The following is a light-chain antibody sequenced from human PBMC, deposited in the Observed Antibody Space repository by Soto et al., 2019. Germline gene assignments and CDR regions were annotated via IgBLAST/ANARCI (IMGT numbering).Light chain of an antibody. J-gene: IGLJ3*02. V-gene: IGLV2-8*01. CDR3: SSFAPSNTWV. CDR2: EVT. Sequence: QSALTQPPSASGSPGQSVTISCTGTSSDVGAYNYVSWYQQHAGKAPKLGIYEVTKRPSGVPDRFSGSKSANTASLTVSGLQAEDEADYYCSSFAPSNTWVFGGGTKLTVL. CDR1: SSDVGAYNY.